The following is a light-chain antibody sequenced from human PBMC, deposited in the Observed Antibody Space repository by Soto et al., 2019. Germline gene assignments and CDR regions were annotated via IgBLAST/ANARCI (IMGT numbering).Light chain of an antibody. J-gene: IGKJ1*01. CDR3: QHYNSYSPT. CDR1: QSISSW. Sequence: DIQMTQSPSTLSASVGDRVTITCRASQSISSWLAWYQQKPGKAPKLLIYDASSLESGVPSRFSGSGSVTEFTLTISSLQPDDFATYYCQHYNSYSPTFGQGTKVEIK. V-gene: IGKV1-5*01. CDR2: DAS.